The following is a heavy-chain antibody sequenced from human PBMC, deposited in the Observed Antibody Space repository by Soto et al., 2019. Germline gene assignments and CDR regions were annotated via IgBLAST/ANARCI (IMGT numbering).Heavy chain of an antibody. CDR2: ISYSGST. CDR3: ARADPDASVGY. Sequence: KSSETLSLTCTVSGGSMSSYYWTWLRQSPGRGLEWIGYISYSGSTYYNPSLKSRVTISADTFKNQFSLRMNSMIAADTAVYYCARADPDASVGYWGRGTLVTVSS. J-gene: IGHJ4*02. CDR1: GGSMSSYY. V-gene: IGHV4-59*01. D-gene: IGHD2-15*01.